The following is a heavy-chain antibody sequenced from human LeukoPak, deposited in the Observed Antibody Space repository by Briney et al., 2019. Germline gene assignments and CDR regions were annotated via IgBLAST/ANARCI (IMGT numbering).Heavy chain of an antibody. Sequence: GGSLRLSCAASGFTFSSYWMSWVRQAPGKGLEWVANIKQDGSEKYYVDSVKGRFTISRDNSKNTLYLQMNSLRAEDTAVYYCATSTTVTPYYYYGMDVWGQGTTVTVSS. V-gene: IGHV3-7*03. CDR3: ATSTTVTPYYYYGMDV. J-gene: IGHJ6*02. CDR1: GFTFSSYW. D-gene: IGHD4-17*01. CDR2: IKQDGSEK.